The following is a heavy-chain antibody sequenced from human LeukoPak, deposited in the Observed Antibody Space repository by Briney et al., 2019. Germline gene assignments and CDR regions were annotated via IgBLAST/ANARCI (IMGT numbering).Heavy chain of an antibody. CDR1: GFTVSSNY. D-gene: IGHD6-19*01. V-gene: IGHV3-66*01. Sequence: PGGSLRLSCAASGFTVSSNYMSWVRQAPGKGLEWVSVIYSGGSTYYADSVKGRFTISRDNSKNTLYLQMNSLRAEDTAVYYCARDRRQWLVHYHYYYGMDVWGQGTTVTVSS. J-gene: IGHJ6*02. CDR3: ARDRRQWLVHYHYYYGMDV. CDR2: IYSGGST.